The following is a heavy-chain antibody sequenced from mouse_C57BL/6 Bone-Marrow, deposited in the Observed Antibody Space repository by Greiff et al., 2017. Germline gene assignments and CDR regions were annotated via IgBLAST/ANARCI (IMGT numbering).Heavy chain of an antibody. CDR1: GYTFTSSD. J-gene: IGHJ2*01. CDR2: IYPRDGST. V-gene: IGHV1-85*01. Sequence: VQLQESGPELVKPGASVKLSCKASGYTFTSSDINWVQQRPGQGLAWIGWIYPRDGSTKYNEKFKSKATVTVDTSSSTAYMELLSLTSEDSAVYFCAREGSIVTFDYWGQGTTLTVSS. D-gene: IGHD2-5*01. CDR3: AREGSIVTFDY.